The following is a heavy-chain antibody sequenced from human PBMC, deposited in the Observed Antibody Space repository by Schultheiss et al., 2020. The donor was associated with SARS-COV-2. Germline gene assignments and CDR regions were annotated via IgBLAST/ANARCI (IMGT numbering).Heavy chain of an antibody. CDR3: ARGTRGYSGYDSGQLDY. J-gene: IGHJ4*02. Sequence: SVKVSCKASGYTFTGYYMHWVRQAPGQGLEWMGIINPSGGSTSYAQKFQGRVTMTRDTSTSTVYMELSSLRSEDTAVYYCARGTRGYSGYDSGQLDYWGQGTLVTVSS. V-gene: IGHV1-46*01. D-gene: IGHD5-12*01. CDR2: INPSGGST. CDR1: GYTFTGYY.